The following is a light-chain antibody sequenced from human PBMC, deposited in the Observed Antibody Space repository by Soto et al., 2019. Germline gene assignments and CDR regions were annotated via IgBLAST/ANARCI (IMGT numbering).Light chain of an antibody. CDR1: QSVSGY. Sequence: EIVLTQSPATLSLSPGERATLSCRASQSVSGYLAWYQQKPGQAPRLLMYDADNRATGIPARFSGSGSGTDFPLTISSLEPEDFAVYYFQQRSNWPSTFGGGTKVEIK. CDR3: QQRSNWPST. J-gene: IGKJ4*01. V-gene: IGKV3-11*01. CDR2: DAD.